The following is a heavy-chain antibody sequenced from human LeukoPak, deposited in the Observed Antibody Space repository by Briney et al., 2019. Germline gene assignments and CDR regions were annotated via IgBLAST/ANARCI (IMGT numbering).Heavy chain of an antibody. J-gene: IGHJ3*02. CDR1: GGTFSSYA. Sequence: SVKVSCKASGGTFSSYAISWVRQAPGQGLEWMGGIIPIFGTANYAQKFQGRVTITADKSTSTAYMELSSLRSEDTAVYYCARTRDYYGSGSRLGAFDIWGQGTMVTVSS. D-gene: IGHD3-10*01. CDR3: ARTRDYYGSGSRLGAFDI. CDR2: IIPIFGTA. V-gene: IGHV1-69*06.